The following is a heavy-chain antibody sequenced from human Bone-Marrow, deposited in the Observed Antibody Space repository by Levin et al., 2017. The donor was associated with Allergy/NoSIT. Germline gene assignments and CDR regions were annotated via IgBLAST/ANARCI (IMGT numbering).Heavy chain of an antibody. CDR1: GFAFSSHA. CDR2: ISGSSENT. J-gene: IGHJ5*02. Sequence: ASVKVSCATSGFAFSSHAMTWLRQAPERGLEWVSVISGSSENTYYADSVRGRFTISRDSSKNTVYLQMNSLRAEDTAVYYCAKSPYYDYVWGGYRPWGQGTLVTVSS. D-gene: IGHD3-16*02. V-gene: IGHV3-23*01. CDR3: AKSPYYDYVWGGYRP.